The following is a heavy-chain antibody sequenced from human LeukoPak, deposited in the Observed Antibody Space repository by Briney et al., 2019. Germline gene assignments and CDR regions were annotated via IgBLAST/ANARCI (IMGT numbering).Heavy chain of an antibody. CDR2: IYYSGST. Sequence: ASETLSLTCAVSGGSISSYYWSWIRQPPGKGLEWIGYIYYSGSTNYNPSLKSRVTISVDTSKNQFSLKLSSVTATDTAVYYCASSSTGGLDYFDYWGQGTLVTVSS. CDR1: GGSISSYY. V-gene: IGHV4-59*01. J-gene: IGHJ4*02. CDR3: ASSSTGGLDYFDY. D-gene: IGHD7-27*01.